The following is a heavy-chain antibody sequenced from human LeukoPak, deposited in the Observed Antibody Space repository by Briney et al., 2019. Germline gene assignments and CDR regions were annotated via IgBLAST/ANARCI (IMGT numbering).Heavy chain of an antibody. CDR3: ARRHTVTFDY. Sequence: SVKVSCKASGGTFSSYAISWVRQAPGQGLEWMGRIIPILGIANYAQKFQGRVTITADKSTSTAYMELRSLRSDDTAVYYCARRHTVTFDYWGQGTLVTVSS. D-gene: IGHD4-17*01. J-gene: IGHJ4*02. CDR2: IIPILGIA. CDR1: GGTFSSYA. V-gene: IGHV1-69*04.